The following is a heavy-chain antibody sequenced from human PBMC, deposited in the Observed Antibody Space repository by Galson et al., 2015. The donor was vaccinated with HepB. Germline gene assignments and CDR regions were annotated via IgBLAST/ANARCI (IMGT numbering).Heavy chain of an antibody. Sequence: SETLSLTCTVSGGSISSHYWSWIRQPPGKGLEYIGYISSSGSTNYNPSLKSRVTISVDTSKNQFSLKLSSVTAADTAVYYCARLAAMIKKGVLYYYYGMDVWGQGTTVTVSS. V-gene: IGHV4-59*11. CDR2: ISSSGST. J-gene: IGHJ6*02. CDR1: GGSISSHY. D-gene: IGHD5-18*01. CDR3: ARLAAMIKKGVLYYYYGMDV.